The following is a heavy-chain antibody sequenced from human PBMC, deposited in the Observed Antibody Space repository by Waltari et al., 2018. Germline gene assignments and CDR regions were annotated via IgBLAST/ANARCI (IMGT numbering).Heavy chain of an antibody. Sequence: EVQLVESGGVVVQPGGSLRLSCAASEFHFDPYAMHWVRQAPGKGLEWVSLISWEGSTTSYADSVKGRFTISRDNSKNSLYLQMNSLRAEDNALYYCAKDSRGYSGWVDYWGQGTLVTVSS. V-gene: IGHV3-43D*03. D-gene: IGHD6-19*01. J-gene: IGHJ4*02. CDR3: AKDSRGYSGWVDY. CDR2: ISWEGSTT. CDR1: EFHFDPYA.